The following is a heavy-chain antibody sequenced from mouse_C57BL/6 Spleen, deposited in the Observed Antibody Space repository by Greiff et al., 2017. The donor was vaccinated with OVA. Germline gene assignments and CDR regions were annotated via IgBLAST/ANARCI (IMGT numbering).Heavy chain of an antibody. J-gene: IGHJ2*01. CDR2: IVPEDGET. Sequence: VQLKESGAELVKPGASVKLSCTASGFNIKDYYMHWVKQRTEQGLEWIGRIVPEDGETNYAPKFKGKATITADTSSNKAYLQHSSLTSEDTSVYYCARGGNYACYFDYWGQGTTLTVSS. D-gene: IGHD2-1*01. CDR3: ARGGNYACYFDY. V-gene: IGHV14-2*01. CDR1: GFNIKDYY.